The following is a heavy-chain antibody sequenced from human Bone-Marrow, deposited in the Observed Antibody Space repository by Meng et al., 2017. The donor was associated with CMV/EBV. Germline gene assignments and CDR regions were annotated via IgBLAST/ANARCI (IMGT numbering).Heavy chain of an antibody. V-gene: IGHV3-30-3*01. CDR1: GFTFSSYA. CDR3: ARGWEYYDFWSGYYTPPQMLFDI. J-gene: IGHJ3*02. Sequence: GESLKISCAASGFTFSSYAMHWVRQAPGKGLEWVAVISYDGSNKYYADSVKGRFTISRDNSKNTLYLQMNSLGAEDTAVYYCARGWEYYDFWSGYYTPPQMLFDIWGQGTMVTVSS. D-gene: IGHD3-3*01. CDR2: ISYDGSNK.